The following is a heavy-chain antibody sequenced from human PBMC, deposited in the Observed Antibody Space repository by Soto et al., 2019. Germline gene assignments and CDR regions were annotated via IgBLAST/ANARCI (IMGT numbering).Heavy chain of an antibody. CDR1: GFTFSSYS. J-gene: IGHJ5*02. D-gene: IGHD2-15*01. V-gene: IGHV3-48*01. Sequence: PGGSLRLSCAASGFTFSSYSMNWVRQAPGKGLEWVSYISSSSSTIYYADSVKGRFTISRDNAKNSLYLQMNSLRAEDTAVYYCATPLLAPIRKGLDNWFDPRGQGTLVTVSS. CDR3: ATPLLAPIRKGLDNWFDP. CDR2: ISSSSSTI.